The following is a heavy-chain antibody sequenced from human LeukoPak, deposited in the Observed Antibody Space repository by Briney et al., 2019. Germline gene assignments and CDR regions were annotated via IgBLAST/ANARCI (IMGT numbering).Heavy chain of an antibody. V-gene: IGHV4-34*01. CDR3: ARERCSSTSCYLPLGAFDI. CDR1: GGSFSGYY. CDR2: INHSGST. J-gene: IGHJ3*02. D-gene: IGHD2-2*01. Sequence: SETLSLTCAVYGGSFSGYYWSWIRQPPGKGLERIGEINHSGSTNYNPSLKSRVTISVDTSKNQFSLKLSSVTAADTAVYYCARERCSSTSCYLPLGAFDIWGQGTMVTVSS.